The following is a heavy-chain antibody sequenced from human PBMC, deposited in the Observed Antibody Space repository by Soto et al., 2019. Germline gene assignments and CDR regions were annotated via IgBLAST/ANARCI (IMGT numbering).Heavy chain of an antibody. CDR2: INPSGGNT. V-gene: IGHV1-46*01. J-gene: IGHJ5*02. CDR3: ARGGGYCSGGSCPTWENWFDP. CDR1: GYTFTSYY. Sequence: ASVKVSCKASGYTFTSYYMHWVRQAPGQGLEWMGIINPSGGNTGYAQKFQGRVTMTRNTSTSTAYMELSSLRSEDTAVYYCARGGGYCSGGSCPTWENWFDPWGQGTLVTVSS. D-gene: IGHD2-15*01.